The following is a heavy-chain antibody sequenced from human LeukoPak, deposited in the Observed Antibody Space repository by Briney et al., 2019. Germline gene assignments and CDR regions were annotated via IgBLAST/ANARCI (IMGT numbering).Heavy chain of an antibody. CDR1: GGSISSHY. Sequence: SEPLSLTCTVSGGSISSHYWSWIRQPPGKGLEWLGYIYYSGSTNYNSSLKSRVTISLDTSKNQFSLKLSSVTAADTAVYYCARNCAFWSGYSPALYYYYYMDVWGKGTTVTVSS. J-gene: IGHJ6*03. CDR2: IYYSGST. D-gene: IGHD3-3*01. V-gene: IGHV4-59*11. CDR3: ARNCAFWSGYSPALYYYYYMDV.